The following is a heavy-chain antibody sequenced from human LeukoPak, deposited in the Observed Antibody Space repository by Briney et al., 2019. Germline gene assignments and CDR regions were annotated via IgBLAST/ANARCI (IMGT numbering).Heavy chain of an antibody. CDR3: ARQYCGGDCYYSGDDAFDI. D-gene: IGHD2-21*02. Sequence: PGESLKISCKGSGYSFTSYWIGWVRQMPGKGLEWMGIIYPGDSDTRYSPSFQGQVTISADKSISTAYLQWSSLKASDTAMYYCARQYCGGDCYYSGDDAFDIWGQGTMVTVPS. V-gene: IGHV5-51*01. CDR1: GYSFTSYW. J-gene: IGHJ3*02. CDR2: IYPGDSDT.